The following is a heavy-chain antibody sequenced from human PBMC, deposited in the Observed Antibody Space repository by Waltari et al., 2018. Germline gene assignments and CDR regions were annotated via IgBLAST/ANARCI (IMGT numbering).Heavy chain of an antibody. CDR1: GFTFSSHW. D-gene: IGHD1-26*01. J-gene: IGHJ1*01. CDR2: IKEDGSEK. CDR3: ARLIGGTLTEYYQ. Sequence: EVQLMESGGGLVQPGGSLRLSCAASGFTFSSHWMPWVRQAPGKGRGGVANIKEDGSEKYYVGSVKGRFTISRDNAKNSLYLQMNSLRVEEAAVYYCARLIGGTLTEYYQWGQGTLVTVPS. V-gene: IGHV3-7*01.